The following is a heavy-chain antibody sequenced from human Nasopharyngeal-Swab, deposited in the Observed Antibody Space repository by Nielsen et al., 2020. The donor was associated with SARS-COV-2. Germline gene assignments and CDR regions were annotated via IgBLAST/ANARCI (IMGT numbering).Heavy chain of an antibody. D-gene: IGHD4-17*01. J-gene: IGHJ4*02. CDR2: IAHDASNE. CDR3: ARDAPAHYGAFY. V-gene: IGHV3-30*03. Sequence: GGSLTLSCVASGFTFSSFGMHWVRQAPGKWLEWVAFIAHDASNEYYGDSVKGRFSISRDSSKHTLYLQMDSLRGEDTAVYYCARDAPAHYGAFYWGRGTLVTVSS. CDR1: GFTFSSFG.